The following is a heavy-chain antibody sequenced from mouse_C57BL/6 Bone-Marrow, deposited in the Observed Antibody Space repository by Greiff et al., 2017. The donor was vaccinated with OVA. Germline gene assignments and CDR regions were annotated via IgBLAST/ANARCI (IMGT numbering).Heavy chain of an antibody. Sequence: EVKLMESGGGLVKPGGSLKLSCAASGFTFSSYAMSWVRQTPEKRLEWVATISDGGSYTYYPDNVKGRFTISRDNAKNNLYLQMSHLKSEDTAMYYCARVYYGNSLYAMDYWGQGTSVTVSS. J-gene: IGHJ4*01. CDR3: ARVYYGNSLYAMDY. D-gene: IGHD2-1*01. CDR1: GFTFSSYA. V-gene: IGHV5-4*03. CDR2: ISDGGSYT.